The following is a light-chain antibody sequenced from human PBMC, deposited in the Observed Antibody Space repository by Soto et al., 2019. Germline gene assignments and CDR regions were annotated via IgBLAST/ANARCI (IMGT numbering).Light chain of an antibody. CDR3: SSYTSTGTV. CDR1: SSDVGGYNY. V-gene: IGLV2-14*01. J-gene: IGLJ2*01. CDR2: DVS. Sequence: QSALTQPASVSGSPGQSITISCTGNSSDVGGYNYVSWYQQHPGKAPKVMIYDVSNRPSGVSTRFSGSKSGNTASLTISGLQAEDEADYYCSSYTSTGTVFGGGTKLTVL.